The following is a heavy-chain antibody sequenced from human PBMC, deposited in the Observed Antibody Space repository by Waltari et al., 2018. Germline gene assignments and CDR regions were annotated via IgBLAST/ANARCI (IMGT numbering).Heavy chain of an antibody. CDR3: ATATKPPFHYYYYYYMDV. J-gene: IGHJ6*03. CDR2: VDPEDGET. V-gene: IGHV1-69-2*01. Sequence: EVQLVQSGAEVKKPGAPVTISCKASGYTFTDYYMTWVQQAPGKGLEWMGRVDPEDGETLYAEKFQGRVTITADTSTDTDYMELSSLRSEDTAVYYWATATKPPFHYYYYYYMDVWGKGTTVTVSS. CDR1: GYTFTDYY.